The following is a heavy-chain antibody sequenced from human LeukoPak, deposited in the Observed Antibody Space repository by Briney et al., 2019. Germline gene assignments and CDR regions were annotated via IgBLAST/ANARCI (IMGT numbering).Heavy chain of an antibody. CDR1: GGSISSSSYY. CDR3: ASRLHYDFWSGYYTGR. D-gene: IGHD3-3*01. CDR2: IYYSGST. J-gene: IGHJ4*02. V-gene: IGHV4-39*01. Sequence: SETLSLTCTVSGGSISSSSYYWGWIRQPPGKGLEWIGSIYYSGSTYYNPSLKRRVTISVDTSKNQFSLKLSSVTAADTAVYYCASRLHYDFWSGYYTGRWGQGTLVTVSS.